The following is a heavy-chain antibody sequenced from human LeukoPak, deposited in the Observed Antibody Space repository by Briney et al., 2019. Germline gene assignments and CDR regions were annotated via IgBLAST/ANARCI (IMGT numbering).Heavy chain of an antibody. V-gene: IGHV1-18*01. CDR2: ISAYNGNT. D-gene: IGHD5-24*01. CDR1: GYTFTSYG. J-gene: IGHJ4*02. CDR3: ARDLGEMATITRLPDY. Sequence: ASVTVSCTASGYTFTSYGISWVRQAPGQGLEWMGWISAYNGNTNYAQKLQGRVTMTTDTSTSTAYMELRSLRSDDTAVYYCARDLGEMATITRLPDYWGQGTLVTVSS.